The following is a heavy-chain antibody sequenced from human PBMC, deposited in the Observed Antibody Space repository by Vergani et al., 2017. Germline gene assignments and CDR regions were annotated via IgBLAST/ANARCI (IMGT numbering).Heavy chain of an antibody. V-gene: IGHV3-30*02. CDR2: LRDGGNNK. D-gene: IGHD3-10*01. CDR1: GFTFSNYG. J-gene: IGHJ6*02. CDR3: ASGLFGYYGMDV. Sequence: VQLVESGGGLVQPGGSLRLSCAASGFTFSNYGIHWVRQAPGKGLEWVACLRDGGNNKYYPDSVKGRFTISGDTSRNTVYLQMNSLRAEDTAVYYCASGLFGYYGMDVWGQGTTVTVSS.